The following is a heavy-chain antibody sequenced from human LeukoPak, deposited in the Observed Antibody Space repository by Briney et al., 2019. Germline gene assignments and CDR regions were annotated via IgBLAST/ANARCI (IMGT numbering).Heavy chain of an antibody. CDR1: GFTFGSYW. CDR2: ISSSGSTI. CDR3: ARDLTAYYYGSGSYYFQH. D-gene: IGHD3-10*01. V-gene: IGHV3-48*04. J-gene: IGHJ1*01. Sequence: GGSLRLSCAASGFTFGSYWMHWIRQAPGKGLEWVSYISSSGSTIYYADSVKGRFTISRDNAKNSLYLQMNSLRAEDTAVYYCARDLTAYYYGSGSYYFQHWGQGTLVTVSS.